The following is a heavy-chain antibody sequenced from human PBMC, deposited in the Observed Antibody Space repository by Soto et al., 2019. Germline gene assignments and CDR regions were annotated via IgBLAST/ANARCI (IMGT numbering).Heavy chain of an antibody. V-gene: IGHV4-59*01. CDR2: IYYSGST. J-gene: IGHJ6*03. CDR3: ASSLGYSYGYRWYSYMDA. CDR1: GGSISSYY. Sequence: SETLSLTCTVSGGSISSYYWSWIRQPPWKGLEWIGYIYYSGSTNYNPSLKSRVTISVDTSKNQFSLKLSSVTAADTAVYYCASSLGYSYGYRWYSYMDAWGKGTTVTVS. D-gene: IGHD5-18*01.